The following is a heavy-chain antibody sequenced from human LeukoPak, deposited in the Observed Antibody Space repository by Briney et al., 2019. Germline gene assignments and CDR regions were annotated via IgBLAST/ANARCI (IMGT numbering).Heavy chain of an antibody. V-gene: IGHV4-39*01. Sequence: PSETLSLTCTVSGGSISSNSHCWGWIRQPPGKGLEWIGNIYYSGSTYYNPSLKSRVTISIDTSKNQFSLKLTSVTAADTAVYYCARNLYYDFWSGFLLHFDYWGQGTLVTVSS. CDR2: IYYSGST. CDR1: GGSISSNSHC. D-gene: IGHD3-3*01. CDR3: ARNLYYDFWSGFLLHFDY. J-gene: IGHJ4*02.